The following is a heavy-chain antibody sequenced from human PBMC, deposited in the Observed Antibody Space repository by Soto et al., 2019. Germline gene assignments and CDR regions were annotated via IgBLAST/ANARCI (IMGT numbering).Heavy chain of an antibody. V-gene: IGHV1-69*01. Sequence: QVQLVQTGAEVKKPGSSVKVSCKASGGTFGSYAISWVRQAPGQGLEWMGGIIPIPGTANYAQKFQGRVTIAADESTSTAYMERSSLRSEDTAVYYCARSQGSSTSVELYYDYYYGMDVWGQGTTVTVSS. J-gene: IGHJ6*02. CDR3: ARSQGSSTSVELYYDYYYGMDV. D-gene: IGHD2-2*01. CDR2: IIPIPGTA. CDR1: GGTFGSYA.